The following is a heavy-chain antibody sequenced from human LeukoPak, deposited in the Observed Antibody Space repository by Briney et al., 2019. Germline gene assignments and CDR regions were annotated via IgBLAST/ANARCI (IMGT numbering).Heavy chain of an antibody. CDR3: ARDARGYSGYLDY. J-gene: IGHJ4*02. CDR2: ISRSSSTI. V-gene: IGHV3-48*01. CDR1: GFTFSSYS. D-gene: IGHD5-12*01. Sequence: PGGSLRVSRAASGFTFSSYSMNWVRQAPGKGLEWVSYISRSSSTIYYADSVKGRFTISRDNAKNSLYLQMNSLRAEDTAVYYCARDARGYSGYLDYWGQGTLVTVSS.